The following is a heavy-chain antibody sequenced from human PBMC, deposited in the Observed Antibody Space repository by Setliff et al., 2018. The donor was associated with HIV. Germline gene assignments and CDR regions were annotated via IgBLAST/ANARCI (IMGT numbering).Heavy chain of an antibody. Sequence: SETLSLPCTVSGGSISTSRHYWGWIRRPPGKGLEWIGSIYYSGSTNYNPSLKSRVTISVDTSKNQFSLKLSSVTAADTAVYYCARDGPLEGSYRYYYYYMDVWGKGTTVTVSS. J-gene: IGHJ6*03. CDR1: GGSISTSRHY. D-gene: IGHD3-10*01. CDR3: ARDGPLEGSYRYYYYYMDV. CDR2: IYYSGST. V-gene: IGHV4-39*07.